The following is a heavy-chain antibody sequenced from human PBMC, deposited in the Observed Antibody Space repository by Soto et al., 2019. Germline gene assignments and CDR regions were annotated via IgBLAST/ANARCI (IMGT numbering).Heavy chain of an antibody. D-gene: IGHD2-21*02. J-gene: IGHJ1*01. Sequence: SETLSLTCTVAGGSISGFYWSWVRQPAGKGLEWIGRIYSSGATKYNPSLRNRVTMSVDTSTDQYSLNLASMTAADTAVYFCARGPFCGNDCDIDVWGQRTEVTVSS. V-gene: IGHV4-4*07. CDR1: GGSISGFY. CDR3: ARGPFCGNDCDIDV. CDR2: IYSSGAT.